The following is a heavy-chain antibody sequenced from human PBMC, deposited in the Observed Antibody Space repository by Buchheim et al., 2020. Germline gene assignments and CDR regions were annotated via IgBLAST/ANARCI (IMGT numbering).Heavy chain of an antibody. CDR2: MNPNSGNT. CDR1: EYTFTRSD. J-gene: IGHJ6*02. CDR3: ARTADTAMVHYYYYGMDV. Sequence: QVHLVQSGAEVKEPGASVKVSCKASEYTFTRSDINWVRQATGQGLEWMGWMNPNSGNTGYAQKFQGRVTMTRSTSISTAYMELSSLRSEDTAVYYCARTADTAMVHYYYYGMDVWGQGTT. V-gene: IGHV1-8*01. D-gene: IGHD5-18*01.